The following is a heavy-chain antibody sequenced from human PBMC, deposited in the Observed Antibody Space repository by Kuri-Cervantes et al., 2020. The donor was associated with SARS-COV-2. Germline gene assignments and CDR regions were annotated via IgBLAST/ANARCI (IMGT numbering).Heavy chain of an antibody. Sequence: GESLKISCAASGFTFSSYSMNWVRQAPGKGLEWVSYISSSSSTIYYADPVKGRFTISRDNAKNSLYLQMNSLRDEDTAVYYCARTYYDILTGYCPFDYWGLGTLVTVSS. CDR1: GFTFSSYS. V-gene: IGHV3-48*02. D-gene: IGHD3-9*01. J-gene: IGHJ4*02. CDR3: ARTYYDILTGYCPFDY. CDR2: ISSSSSTI.